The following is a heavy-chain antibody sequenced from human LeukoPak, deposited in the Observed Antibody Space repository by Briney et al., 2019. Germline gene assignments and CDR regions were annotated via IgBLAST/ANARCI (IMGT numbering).Heavy chain of an antibody. J-gene: IGHJ4*02. Sequence: PGGSLRLSCAASGFTFSSYAMSWVRQAPGKGLEWVSAISGSGGSTYYADSVKGRFTISRDNSKNTLYLQMNSLRAEDTAVYYCAKDLGCSSTGCYSDYWGQGTLVTVSS. CDR2: ISGSGGST. CDR3: AKDLGCSSTGCYSDY. D-gene: IGHD2-2*01. CDR1: GFTFSSYA. V-gene: IGHV3-23*01.